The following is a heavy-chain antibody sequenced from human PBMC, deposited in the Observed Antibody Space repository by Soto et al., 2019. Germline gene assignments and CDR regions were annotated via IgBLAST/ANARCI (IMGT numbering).Heavy chain of an antibody. V-gene: IGHV3-48*02. CDR1: GFTFSSYS. D-gene: IGHD6-19*01. CDR3: ARDAVGSGWFYNWFDP. J-gene: IGHJ5*02. CDR2: ISSSSSTI. Sequence: EVQLAESGGGLVQPGLSLRLSCAASGFTFSSYSMNWVRQAPGKGLEWVSYISSSSSTIYYADSVKGRFTISRDNAKNSLYLQMNSLRDEDTAVYYCARDAVGSGWFYNWFDPWGQGTLVTVSS.